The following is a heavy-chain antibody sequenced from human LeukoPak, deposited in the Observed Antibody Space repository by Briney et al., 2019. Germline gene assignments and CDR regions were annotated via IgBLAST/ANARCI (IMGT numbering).Heavy chain of an antibody. Sequence: ASVKVSCKASGYTFTNYIIHWARQAPGQRLEWMGWINAGNGDTKYSQKFQVRVTITGDTSASTAYMELSSLRSDDTAVYYCARGNPPKYFYDSGSFYFNYWGQGTLVTVSS. D-gene: IGHD3-10*01. CDR2: INAGNGDT. CDR3: ARGNPPKYFYDSGSFYFNY. V-gene: IGHV1-3*01. CDR1: GYTFTNYI. J-gene: IGHJ4*02.